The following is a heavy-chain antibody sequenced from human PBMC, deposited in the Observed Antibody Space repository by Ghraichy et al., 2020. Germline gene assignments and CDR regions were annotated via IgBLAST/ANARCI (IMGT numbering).Heavy chain of an antibody. CDR3: ARGGSGTPY. CDR1: GFTFSSYS. CDR2: ISSSSYI. V-gene: IGHV3-21*01. Sequence: LSLTCAASGFTFSSYSMNWVRQAPGKGLEWVSSISSSSYIYYADSVKGRFTISRDNAKNSLYLQMNSLRAEDTAVYYCARGGSGTPYWGQGTLVTVSS. J-gene: IGHJ4*02. D-gene: IGHD3-10*01.